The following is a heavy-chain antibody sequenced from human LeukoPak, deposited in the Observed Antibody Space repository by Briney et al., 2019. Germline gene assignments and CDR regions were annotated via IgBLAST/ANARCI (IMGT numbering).Heavy chain of an antibody. CDR3: ARGRIAARPVANWFDP. Sequence: PSETLSLTYAVYGGSFSGYYWSWIRQPPGKGLEWIGEINHSGSTNYNPSLKSRVTISVDTSKNQFSLKLSSVTAADTAVYYCARGRIAARPVANWFDPWGQGTLVTVSS. D-gene: IGHD6-6*01. CDR2: INHSGST. CDR1: GGSFSGYY. V-gene: IGHV4-34*01. J-gene: IGHJ5*02.